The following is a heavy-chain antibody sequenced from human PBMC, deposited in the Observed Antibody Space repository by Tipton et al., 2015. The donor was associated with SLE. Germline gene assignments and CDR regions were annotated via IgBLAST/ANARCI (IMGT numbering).Heavy chain of an antibody. J-gene: IGHJ4*02. D-gene: IGHD3-22*01. V-gene: IGHV3-48*03. Sequence: GSLRLSCAASGFTFSSYEMNWVRQAPGKGLEWVSYISSSGSYIYYADSVKGRFTISRDNAKNSLYLQMNSLRAEDAAVYYCARGGYYYDSSGYPFDYWGQGTLVTVSS. CDR1: GFTFSSYE. CDR3: ARGGYYYDSSGYPFDY. CDR2: ISSSGSYI.